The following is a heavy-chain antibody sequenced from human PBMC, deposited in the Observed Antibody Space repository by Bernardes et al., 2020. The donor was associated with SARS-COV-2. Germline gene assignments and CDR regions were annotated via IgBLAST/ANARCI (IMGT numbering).Heavy chain of an antibody. CDR1: GYTFTSYG. Sequence: ASVKVSCKASGYTFTSYGISWVRQAPGQGLEWMGWISAYNGNTNYAQKLQGRVTMTTDTSTSTAYMELRSLRSDDTAVYYCARDPARYYGSGSLNWFDPWGQGTLVTVSS. D-gene: IGHD3-10*01. V-gene: IGHV1-18*01. CDR3: ARDPARYYGSGSLNWFDP. CDR2: ISAYNGNT. J-gene: IGHJ5*02.